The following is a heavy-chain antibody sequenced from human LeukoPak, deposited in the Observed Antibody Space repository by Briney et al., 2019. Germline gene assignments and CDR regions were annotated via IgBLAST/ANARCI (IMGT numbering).Heavy chain of an antibody. CDR2: IIPIFGTA. Sequence: SVKVSCKAPGGTFSSYAISWVRQAPGQGLEWMGGIIPIFGTANYAQKFQGRVTITADKSTSTAYMELSSLRSEDTAVYYCARGRYCSSTSCLFDYWGQGTLVTVSS. D-gene: IGHD2-2*01. J-gene: IGHJ4*02. CDR3: ARGRYCSSTSCLFDY. CDR1: GGTFSSYA. V-gene: IGHV1-69*06.